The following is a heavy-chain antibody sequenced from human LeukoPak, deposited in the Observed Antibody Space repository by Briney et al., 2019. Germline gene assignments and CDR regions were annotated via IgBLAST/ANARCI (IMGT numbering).Heavy chain of an antibody. CDR2: MYGGGST. Sequence: PGGSLRLSCAASGFIVSNNYMSWVRQAPGKGLEWVSAMYGGGSTYYADSVKGRFTISRDSPTNMVFLEMNSLRAEDTAVYYCAKGHGAYSSVPYRYFGMDVWGQGTTVAVSS. V-gene: IGHV3-66*01. D-gene: IGHD6-25*01. J-gene: IGHJ6*02. CDR3: AKGHGAYSSVPYRYFGMDV. CDR1: GFIVSNNY.